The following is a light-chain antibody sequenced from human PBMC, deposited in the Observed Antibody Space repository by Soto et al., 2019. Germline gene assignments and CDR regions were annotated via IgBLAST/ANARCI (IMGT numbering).Light chain of an antibody. V-gene: IGKV2-28*01. Sequence: DIVMTQSPLSLPVTPGEPASISCRSSQSLLHNNGYNYLDWYLQKPGQSPQLLIYLGSNRASGVPGRFSGSGSGTDFTLKISRLEAEDVGVYYCMQALRTQWTFGQGTKVDIK. CDR3: MQALRTQWT. CDR2: LGS. CDR1: QSLLHNNGYNY. J-gene: IGKJ1*01.